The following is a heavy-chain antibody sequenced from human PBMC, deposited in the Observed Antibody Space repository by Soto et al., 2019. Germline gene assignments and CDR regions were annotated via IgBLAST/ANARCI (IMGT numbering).Heavy chain of an antibody. D-gene: IGHD2-21*02. CDR3: ARTYCAADCPRRDFDY. Sequence: ASVKVSCKTSGYSFTSYYMHWVRQAPGQGLEWMGIVNPSGGSTTYAQKFQGRVTMTRDTSTSTVYMELSSLRSDDTAVYYCARTYCAADCPRRDFDYWG. CDR2: VNPSGGST. J-gene: IGHJ4*01. V-gene: IGHV1-46*01. CDR1: GYSFTSYY.